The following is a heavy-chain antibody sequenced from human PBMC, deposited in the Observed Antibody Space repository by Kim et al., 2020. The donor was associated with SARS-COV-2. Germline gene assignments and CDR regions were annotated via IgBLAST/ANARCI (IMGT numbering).Heavy chain of an antibody. CDR2: ISGSGGST. CDR1: GFTFSSYA. Sequence: GGSLRLSCAASGFTFSSYAMSWVRQAPGKGLEWVSAISGSGGSTYYADSVKGRFTISRDNSKNTLYLQMNSLRAEDTAVYYCVVLGFGGSHYFDYWGQGTLVTVSS. V-gene: IGHV3-23*01. J-gene: IGHJ4*02. CDR3: VVLGFGGSHYFDY. D-gene: IGHD3-10*01.